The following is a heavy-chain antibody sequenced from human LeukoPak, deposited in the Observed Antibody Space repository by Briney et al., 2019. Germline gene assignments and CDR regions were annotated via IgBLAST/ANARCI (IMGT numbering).Heavy chain of an antibody. V-gene: IGHV3-48*03. CDR2: ISSSGSTI. CDR3: ARHPRLGIAVDMSIYYYYGMDV. D-gene: IGHD6-19*01. J-gene: IGHJ6*02. Sequence: QAGGSLRLSCAASGFTFSSYEMNWVRQAPGKGLEWVSYISSSGSTIYYADSVKGRFTISRDNAKNSLYLQMNSLRAEDTAVYYCARHPRLGIAVDMSIYYYYGMDVWGQGTTVTVSS. CDR1: GFTFSSYE.